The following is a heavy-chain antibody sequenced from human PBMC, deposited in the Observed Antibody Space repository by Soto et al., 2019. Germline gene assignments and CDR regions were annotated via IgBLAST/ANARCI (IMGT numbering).Heavy chain of an antibody. V-gene: IGHV4-59*01. Sequence: SETLSLTCTVSGGSISSYYWSWIRQPPGRGLEWIGYIYYSGSTNYNPSLKSRVTISVDTSKNQFSLKLSSVTAADTAVYYCARDRAVSYFDYWGQGTLVTVSS. CDR2: IYYSGST. J-gene: IGHJ4*02. D-gene: IGHD3-10*01. CDR3: ARDRAVSYFDY. CDR1: GGSISSYY.